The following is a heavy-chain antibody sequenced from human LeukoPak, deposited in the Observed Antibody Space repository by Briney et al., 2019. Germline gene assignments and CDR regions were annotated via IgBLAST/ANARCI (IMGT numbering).Heavy chain of an antibody. CDR2: IYSGGST. V-gene: IGHV3-66*01. CDR1: GFTVSTYY. J-gene: IGHJ5*02. Sequence: GGSLRLSCAVSGFTVSTYYMTWVRQVPGKGLEWVSVIYSGGSTYYADSVKGRFTISRDNSKNTLYLQMNSLRAEDTAVYYCATVGATTNWFDPWGQGTLVTVSS. CDR3: ATVGATTNWFDP. D-gene: IGHD1-26*01.